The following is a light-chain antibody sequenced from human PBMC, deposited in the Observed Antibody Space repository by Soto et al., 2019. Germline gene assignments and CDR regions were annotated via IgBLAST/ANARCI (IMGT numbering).Light chain of an antibody. Sequence: AIRMTQSPSALSASTGDRVTITSRASQGISSYLAWYQQKPEQAPKLLIYAAATLQSAVPSRFSGSGSGTDSTLNLSCRRSEPFATYYWQEHYSYPTTFGQGTKVELK. CDR2: AAA. J-gene: IGKJ1*01. CDR3: QEHYSYPTT. CDR1: QGISSY. V-gene: IGKV1-8*01.